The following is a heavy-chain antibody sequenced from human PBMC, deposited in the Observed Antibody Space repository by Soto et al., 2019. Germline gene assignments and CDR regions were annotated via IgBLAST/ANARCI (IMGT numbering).Heavy chain of an antibody. J-gene: IGHJ3*02. D-gene: IGHD3-22*01. V-gene: IGHV3-30-3*01. CDR3: ARDTRAVYYYDSSGYAFDI. CDR2: ISYDGSNK. CDR1: GFTFSSYA. Sequence: SLRLSCAASGFTFSSYAMHWVRQAPGKGLEWVAVISYDGSNKYYADSVKGRFTISRDNSKNTLYLQMNSLRAEDTAVYYCARDTRAVYYYDSSGYAFDIWGQGTMVTVSS.